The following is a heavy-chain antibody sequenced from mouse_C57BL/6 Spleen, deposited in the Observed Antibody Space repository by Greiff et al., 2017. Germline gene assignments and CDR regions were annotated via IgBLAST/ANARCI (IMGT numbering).Heavy chain of an antibody. V-gene: IGHV1-55*01. J-gene: IGHJ3*01. CDR1: GYTFTSYW. D-gene: IGHD3-3*01. CDR3: ARGGYTRGFAY. CDR2: IYPGSGST. Sequence: VQLQQPGAELVKPGASVKMSCKASGYTFTSYWITWVKQRPGQGLEWIGDIYPGSGSTNYNEKFKSKATMTVDTSSNTAYMQLSSLTSEDSAVYYCARGGYTRGFAYWGQGTLVTVSA.